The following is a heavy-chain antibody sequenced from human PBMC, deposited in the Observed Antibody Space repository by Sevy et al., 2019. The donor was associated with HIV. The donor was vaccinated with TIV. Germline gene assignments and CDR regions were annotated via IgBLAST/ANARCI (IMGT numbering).Heavy chain of an antibody. V-gene: IGHV3-30-3*01. J-gene: IGHJ3*02. Sequence: GGSLRLSCAASGFTFSSYAMHWVRQAPGKGLEWVADISYDGSNKYYADSVKGRFTNSSDNSKNALYLQMNSLRAEDTAVYYCAREGMCMAVDLGAFDIWGQGTMVTVSS. CDR1: GFTFSSYA. CDR3: AREGMCMAVDLGAFDI. CDR2: ISYDGSNK. D-gene: IGHD6-19*01.